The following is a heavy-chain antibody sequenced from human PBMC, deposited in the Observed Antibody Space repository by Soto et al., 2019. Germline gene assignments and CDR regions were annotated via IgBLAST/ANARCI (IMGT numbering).Heavy chain of an antibody. V-gene: IGHV5-51*01. J-gene: IGHJ6*02. CDR3: ARLYLVRSYYGMDV. CDR2: IQPGDSDT. Sequence: GESLKISCKGSGYSFTAYWIGWVRQIPGKGLELMGIIQPGDSDTRYRPSFQGQVTISGDKSKSTAYLQWSSLKASDTAIYYCARLYLVRSYYGMDVWGQGTTVTVSS. D-gene: IGHD3-16*01. CDR1: GYSFTAYW.